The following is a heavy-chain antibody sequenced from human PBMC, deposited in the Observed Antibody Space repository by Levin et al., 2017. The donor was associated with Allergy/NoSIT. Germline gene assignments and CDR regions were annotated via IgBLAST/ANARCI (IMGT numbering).Heavy chain of an antibody. CDR2: INYHGVT. CDR1: GGSVSSGTYY. CDR3: ARNRIIVSGGNDYYYGMDV. J-gene: IGHJ6*02. Sequence: SQTLSLTCSVSGGSVSSGTYYWSWIRRPPGKELEWIGYINYHGVTKYNPSLQSRVTISVDTSKTEFSLKVTSVTAADTAVYYCARNRIIVSGGNDYYYGMDVWGQGTTVTVSS. D-gene: IGHD5/OR15-5a*01. V-gene: IGHV4-61*01.